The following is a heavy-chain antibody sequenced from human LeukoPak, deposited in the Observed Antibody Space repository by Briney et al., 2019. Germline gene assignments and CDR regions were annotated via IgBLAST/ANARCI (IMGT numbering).Heavy chain of an antibody. D-gene: IGHD3-22*01. CDR2: ISTYNGRA. CDR3: ARDYYETSDYTFDTFDI. CDR1: GYTFNTYG. Sequence: GASVKASCKASGYTFNTYGISWVRQAPGQGPEWMGWISTYNGRANYAQKFRGRVTMTKDTSTTTVYMELTSLRPDDTAVYFCARDYYETSDYTFDTFDIWGQGTVVIVSS. V-gene: IGHV1-18*01. J-gene: IGHJ3*02.